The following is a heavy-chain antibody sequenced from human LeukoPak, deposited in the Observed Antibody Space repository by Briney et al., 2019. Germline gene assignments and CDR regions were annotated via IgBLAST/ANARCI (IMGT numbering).Heavy chain of an antibody. CDR1: GGSISSYY. CDR2: IYSSGST. V-gene: IGHV4-4*07. D-gene: IGHD2-2*01. CDR3: ASYAPAAIDGRDWFDP. Sequence: SETLSLTCTVSGGSISSYYWSWIRQPAAKGLEWIGRIYSSGSTNYNPSLKSRVTMSVDTSKNQFSLKLSSVTAADTAVYYCASYAPAAIDGRDWFDPWGQGTLVTVSS. J-gene: IGHJ5*02.